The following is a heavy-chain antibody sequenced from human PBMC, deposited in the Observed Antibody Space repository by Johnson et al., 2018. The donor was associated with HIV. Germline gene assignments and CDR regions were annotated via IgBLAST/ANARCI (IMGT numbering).Heavy chain of an antibody. J-gene: IGHJ3*02. Sequence: VQLVESGGGVVQPGRSLRLSCAASGFTFSSYGMHWVRQAPGKGLEWVSVIYSGGSTYYAESVKGRFTISIDNSKNTLYLQMNSLRAEDTAVYYCAKAGNGDAFDIWGQGTMVTVSS. V-gene: IGHV3-NL1*01. CDR1: GFTFSSYG. CDR3: AKAGNGDAFDI. CDR2: IYSGGST. D-gene: IGHD4-23*01.